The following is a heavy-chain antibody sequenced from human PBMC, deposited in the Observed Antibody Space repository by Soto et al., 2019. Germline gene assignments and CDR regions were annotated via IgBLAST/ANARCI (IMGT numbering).Heavy chain of an antibody. V-gene: IGHV6-1*01. Sequence: QSQTLSLTCAISGDSVSSNSAAWNWIRQSPSRGLEWLGRTYYRSKWYNDYAVSVKSRITINPDTSKNQFSLQLNSMTPEDTAVYYCARDGVETGAPWFDPWGQGTLVTVSS. CDR1: GDSVSSNSAA. J-gene: IGHJ5*02. CDR3: ARDGVETGAPWFDP. CDR2: TYYRSKWYN. D-gene: IGHD7-27*01.